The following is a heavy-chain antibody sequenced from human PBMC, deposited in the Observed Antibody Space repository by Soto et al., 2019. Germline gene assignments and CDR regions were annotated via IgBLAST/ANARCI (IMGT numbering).Heavy chain of an antibody. Sequence: ASVKVSCKVSGYTLTELSMHWVRQAPGKGLEWMGGFDPEDGETIYAQKFQGRVTMTEDTSTDTAYMELSSLRSEDTAVYYCATDRGLYGDSPLDAFDIWGQGTMVTVSS. CDR3: ATDRGLYGDSPLDAFDI. D-gene: IGHD4-17*01. CDR1: GYTLTELS. J-gene: IGHJ3*02. V-gene: IGHV1-24*01. CDR2: FDPEDGET.